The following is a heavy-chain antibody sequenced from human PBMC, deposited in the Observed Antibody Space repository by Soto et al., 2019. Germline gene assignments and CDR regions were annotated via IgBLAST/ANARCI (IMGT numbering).Heavy chain of an antibody. Sequence: QVQLQESGPGLVKPSETLSLTCTVSGGSISSYYWSWIRQPAGKGLEWIGRIYTSGSTNYNPSLKSRVTMSVDTSKNQFSLKLSSVTAADTAVYYCAREGNYYDSSGYYHYWYFDLWGRGILVTVSS. V-gene: IGHV4-4*07. D-gene: IGHD3-22*01. CDR3: AREGNYYDSSGYYHYWYFDL. J-gene: IGHJ2*01. CDR2: IYTSGST. CDR1: GGSISSYY.